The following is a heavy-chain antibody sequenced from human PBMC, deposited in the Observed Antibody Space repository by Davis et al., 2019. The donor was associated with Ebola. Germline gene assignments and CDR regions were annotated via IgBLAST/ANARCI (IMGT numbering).Heavy chain of an antibody. CDR2: IDWDDDK. J-gene: IGHJ4*02. CDR1: GFSLSTSGVG. CDR3: ARGEGYDSYDY. Sequence: SGPTLVKPTQTLTLPCTFSGFSLSTSGVGVGWIRQPPGKALEWLARIDWDDDKFYRTSLKTRLIISKDTSKNQVVLTMTNMDPVDTATYYCARGEGYDSYDYWGQGTLVTVSA. D-gene: IGHD5-12*01. V-gene: IGHV2-70*04.